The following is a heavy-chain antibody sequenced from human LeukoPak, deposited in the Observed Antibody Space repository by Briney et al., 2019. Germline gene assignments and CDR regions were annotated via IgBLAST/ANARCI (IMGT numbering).Heavy chain of an antibody. Sequence: GGSLRLSCAASGFTFSSYAMHWVRQAPGTGLEWVAVISYDGSNKYYADSVKGRFTISRDNSKNTLYLQMNSLRAEDTAVYYCARVPYWGQGTLVTVSS. CDR3: ARVPY. J-gene: IGHJ4*02. V-gene: IGHV3-30*04. CDR2: ISYDGSNK. CDR1: GFTFSSYA.